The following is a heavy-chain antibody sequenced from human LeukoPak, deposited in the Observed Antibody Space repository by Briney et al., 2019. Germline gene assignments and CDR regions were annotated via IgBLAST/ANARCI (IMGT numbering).Heavy chain of an antibody. CDR1: GFTFSSYA. CDR2: ISGSGGST. V-gene: IGHV3-23*01. CDR3: AKGAADYDFWSGYYTAPDY. D-gene: IGHD3-3*01. Sequence: GGSLRLSCAASGFTFSSYAMSLVRQATGKGLEWVSTISGSGGSTYYADSVKGRFTISRDNSKNTLYLQMNSLRAEDTAVYYCAKGAADYDFWSGYYTAPDYWGQGTLVTVSS. J-gene: IGHJ4*02.